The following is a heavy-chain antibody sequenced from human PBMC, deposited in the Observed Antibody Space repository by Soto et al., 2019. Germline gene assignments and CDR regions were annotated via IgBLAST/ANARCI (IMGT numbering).Heavy chain of an antibody. CDR2: IYFRGTT. CDR1: GGSISGYG. CDR3: ARMNYYDTSGYPFDY. V-gene: IGHV4-59*01. J-gene: IGHJ4*02. Sequence: PSQTLCLTCTVAGGSISGYGWSWIRQPPGKGLEWIGYIYFRGTTNYNPSLKSRVTMSADTSKNQFSLKLNSVTAADTAVYYCARMNYYDTSGYPFDYWGQGMMVTVSS. D-gene: IGHD3-22*01.